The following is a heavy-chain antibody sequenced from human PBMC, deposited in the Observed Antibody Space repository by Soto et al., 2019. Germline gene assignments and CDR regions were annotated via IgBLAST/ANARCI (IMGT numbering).Heavy chain of an antibody. V-gene: IGHV3-23*01. CDR3: EKCSYLDY. CDR1: GFSVSSNA. CDR2: ISGSDGKT. D-gene: IGHD2-15*01. J-gene: IGHJ4*02. Sequence: DVQLSESGGGLVQSGGSLRLSCAASGFSVSSNAMSWVRQAPGKGLEWVSTISGSDGKTYSADSVKGRFSSSRDTSKNTLYLQRHSLRVDDTAVYYCEKCSYLDYWGRGTRVTVSS.